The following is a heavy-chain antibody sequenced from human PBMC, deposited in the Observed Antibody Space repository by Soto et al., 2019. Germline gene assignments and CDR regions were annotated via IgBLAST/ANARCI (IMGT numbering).Heavy chain of an antibody. J-gene: IGHJ4*02. CDR3: TTDLVWFGELLPLSYFDY. CDR1: GFTFSNAW. Sequence: VGSLRLSCAASGFTFSNAWMSWVRQAPGKGLEWVGRIKSKTDGGTTDYAAPVKGRFTISRDDSKNTLYLQMNSLKTEDTAVYYCTTDLVWFGELLPLSYFDYWGQGTLVTVSS. V-gene: IGHV3-15*01. D-gene: IGHD3-10*01. CDR2: IKSKTDGGTT.